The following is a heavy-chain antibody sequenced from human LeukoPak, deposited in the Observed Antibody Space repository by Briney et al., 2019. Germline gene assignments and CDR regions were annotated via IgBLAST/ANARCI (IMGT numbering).Heavy chain of an antibody. V-gene: IGHV4-39*07. J-gene: IGHJ5*02. D-gene: IGHD1-26*01. CDR3: ARGIIWELLWFDP. CDR2: IYYSGST. Sequence: SETLSLTCTVSGGSISSSSYYWGWIRQPPGKGLEWIGSIYYSGSTYYNPSLKSRVTISVDTSKNQFSLKLSSVTAADTAVYYCARGIIWELLWFDPWGQGTLVTVSS. CDR1: GGSISSSSYY.